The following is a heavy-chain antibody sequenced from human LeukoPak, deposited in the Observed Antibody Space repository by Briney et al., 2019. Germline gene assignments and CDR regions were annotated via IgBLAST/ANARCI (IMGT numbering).Heavy chain of an antibody. CDR1: GGSISSSSYH. CDR3: ARQRGNMRYFDFVALDY. CDR2: IYSGGST. V-gene: IGHV4-39*01. D-gene: IGHD3-9*01. J-gene: IGHJ4*02. Sequence: SETLSLTCTVSGGSISSSSYHWGWIRQPPGKGLEWIGTIYSGGSTYYNSSLKSRVTISIDTSNNQFFLKLNSVTAADTAVYYCARQRGNMRYFDFVALDYWGQGTLVTVSS.